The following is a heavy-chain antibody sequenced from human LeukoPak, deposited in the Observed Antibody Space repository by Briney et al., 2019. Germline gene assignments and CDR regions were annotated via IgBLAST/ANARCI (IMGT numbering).Heavy chain of an antibody. CDR2: ISSSGSTI. J-gene: IGHJ4*02. V-gene: IGHV3-11*04. CDR1: GFTFSDYY. CDR3: ARVARPKEYYFDY. Sequence: KPGGSLRLSCAASGFTFSDYYMNWIRQAPGKGLEWVSYISSSGSTIYYADSVKGRFTISRDNAKNSLYLQMNSLRAEDAAVYYCARVARPKEYYFDYWGQGTLVTVSP. D-gene: IGHD1-26*01.